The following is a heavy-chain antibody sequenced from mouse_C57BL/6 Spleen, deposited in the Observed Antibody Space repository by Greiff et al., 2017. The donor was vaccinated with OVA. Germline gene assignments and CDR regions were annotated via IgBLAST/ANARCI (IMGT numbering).Heavy chain of an antibody. CDR2: IYPGDGDT. CDR3: ARQKTAAQARFDY. D-gene: IGHD3-2*02. Sequence: QVQLKQSGPELVKPGASVKISCKASGYAFSSSWMNWVKQRPGKGLEWIGRIYPGDGDTNYNGKFKGKATLTADKSSSTAYMQLSSLTSEDSAVYCCARQKTAAQARFDYWGQGTTLTVSS. CDR1: GYAFSSSW. J-gene: IGHJ2*01. V-gene: IGHV1-82*01.